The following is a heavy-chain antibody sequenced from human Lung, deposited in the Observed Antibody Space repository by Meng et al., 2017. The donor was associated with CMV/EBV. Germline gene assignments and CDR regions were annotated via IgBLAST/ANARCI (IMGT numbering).Heavy chain of an antibody. V-gene: IGHV1-2*02. CDR1: GYNFTGYY. CDR2: INPNSGDT. J-gene: IGHJ6*02. Sequence: SXXVSXXASGYNFTGYYMHWVRQAPGQGLEWMGWINPNSGDTNYAQKFQGRVTMTGDTSITTADMELSRLRSDDMAVYYCARVKRYCTGGSCSSTGYYGMDVWXQGTTVTVSS. CDR3: ARVKRYCTGGSCSSTGYYGMDV. D-gene: IGHD2-15*01.